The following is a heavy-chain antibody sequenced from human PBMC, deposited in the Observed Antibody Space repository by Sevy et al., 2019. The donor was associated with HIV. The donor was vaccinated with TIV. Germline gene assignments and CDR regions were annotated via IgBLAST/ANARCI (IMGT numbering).Heavy chain of an antibody. D-gene: IGHD6-13*01. J-gene: IGHJ4*02. CDR3: GREASSWYGVDY. CDR2: LKSVESST. CDR1: GFPLSGYW. V-gene: IGHV3-74*01. Sequence: GGSLRLSCAASGFPLSGYWMHWVRQVPGEGLVWVSRLKSVESSTTYADSVKGRFTVSRDNAKNTVYLQMNSLRAEDTGVYYCGREASSWYGVDYWGQGTLVTVSS.